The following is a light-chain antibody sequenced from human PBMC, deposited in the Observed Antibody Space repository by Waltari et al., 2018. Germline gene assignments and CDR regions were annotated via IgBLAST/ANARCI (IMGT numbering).Light chain of an antibody. CDR1: RSTIGRYS. J-gene: IGLJ1*01. CDR3: LSFDSSLSAYI. V-gene: IGLV1-40*01. Sequence: QSVLTQPPSVSGAPGQRVIISCTGSRSTIGRYSVSWYQQFPGTTPKLLIYQDNKRPSGVSDRFSGSKSGTSASLTITGFQTEDEADYYCLSFDSSLSAYIFGTGTRLTGL. CDR2: QDN.